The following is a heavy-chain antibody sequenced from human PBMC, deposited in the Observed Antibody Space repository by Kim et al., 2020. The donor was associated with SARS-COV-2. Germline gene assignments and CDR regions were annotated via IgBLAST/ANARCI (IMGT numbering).Heavy chain of an antibody. CDR3: ARLTLEPGYYYYYGMDV. Sequence: GGSLRLSCAASGFTFSSYWMSWVRQAPGKGLEWVANIKQDGSEKYYVDSVKGRFTISRDNAKNSLYLQMNSLRAEDTAVYYCARLTLEPGYYYYYGMDVWGQGTTVTVSS. J-gene: IGHJ6*02. CDR2: IKQDGSEK. CDR1: GFTFSSYW. D-gene: IGHD1-1*01. V-gene: IGHV3-7*03.